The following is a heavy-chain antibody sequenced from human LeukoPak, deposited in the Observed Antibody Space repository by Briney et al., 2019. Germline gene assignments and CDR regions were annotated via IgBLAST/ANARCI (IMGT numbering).Heavy chain of an antibody. CDR1: GYPFRNYA. V-gene: IGHV1-8*01. Sequence: ASVKVSCKASGYPFRNYAINWVRQAPGQGLEWMGWMNPNTGNTGYAQRFQGRVILTSDTSTSTAYMELSSLRSEDTAVYYCARRRGSGWYYYGFDVWGRGTTVTVS. CDR2: MNPNTGNT. D-gene: IGHD6-19*01. J-gene: IGHJ6*02. CDR3: ARRRGSGWYYYGFDV.